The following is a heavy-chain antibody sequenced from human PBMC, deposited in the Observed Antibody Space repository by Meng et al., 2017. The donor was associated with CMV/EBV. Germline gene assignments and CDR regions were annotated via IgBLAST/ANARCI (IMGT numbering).Heavy chain of an antibody. CDR3: ARRQQQLVRSYYYYGMDV. D-gene: IGHD6-13*01. CDR1: GYTFTSYD. CDR2: MNPNSGNT. J-gene: IGHJ6*02. V-gene: IGHV1-8*01. Sequence: ASVKVSCKASGYTFTSYDINWVRQATGQGLEWMGWMNPNSGNTGYAQKFQGRVTMTRNTSISTAHMELSSLRSEDTAVYYCARRQQQLVRSYYYYGMDVWGQGTTVTVSS.